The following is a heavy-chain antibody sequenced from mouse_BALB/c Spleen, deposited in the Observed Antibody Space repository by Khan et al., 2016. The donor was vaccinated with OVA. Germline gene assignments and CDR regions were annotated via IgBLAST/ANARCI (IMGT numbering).Heavy chain of an antibody. CDR2: INTGGDYI. CDR1: GFTFSTYA. Sequence: EVELVESGGDLVKPGGSLKLSCAASGFTFSTYAMSWVRQTPDKRLEWVATINTGGDYIYYPDSVKGRFTISSDNAKNTLYLQMSSLRSEDTAMYGCARHNYGPFAYWGQGTLVTVSA. D-gene: IGHD1-1*01. J-gene: IGHJ3*01. V-gene: IGHV5-6*01. CDR3: ARHNYGPFAY.